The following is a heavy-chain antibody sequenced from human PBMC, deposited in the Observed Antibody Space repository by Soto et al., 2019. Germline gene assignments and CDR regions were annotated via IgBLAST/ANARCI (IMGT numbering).Heavy chain of an antibody. CDR3: GGDTAMAQWNY. CDR2: IYYSGST. D-gene: IGHD5-18*01. V-gene: IGHV4-59*01. CDR1: GGSISSYY. Sequence: SETLSLTCTVSGGSISSYYWSWIRQPPGKGLEWIGYIYYSGSTNYNPSLKSRVTISVDTSKNQFSLKLSSVTAADTAVYYCGGDTAMAQWNYWGQGTLVTVSS. J-gene: IGHJ4*02.